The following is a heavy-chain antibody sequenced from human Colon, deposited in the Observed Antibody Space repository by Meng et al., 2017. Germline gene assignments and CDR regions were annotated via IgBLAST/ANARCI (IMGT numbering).Heavy chain of an antibody. CDR3: ARDSSGYYGSEDGPWDY. Sequence: QVLGGRSGDWWRLPGPSVRVAGEVSGTTLRIFAVSWVRQTPEHGPGWMVGILSTFGRTISAQKFQGRITITTDESTNTAYLELDSLISDDTAIYYCARDSSGYYGSEDGPWDYWGQGTLVTVSS. V-gene: IGHV1-69*05. J-gene: IGHJ4*02. D-gene: IGHD3-10*01. CDR2: ILSTFGRT. CDR1: GTTLRIFA.